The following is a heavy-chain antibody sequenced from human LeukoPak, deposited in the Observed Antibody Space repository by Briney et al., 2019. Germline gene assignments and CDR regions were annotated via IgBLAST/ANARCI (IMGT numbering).Heavy chain of an antibody. CDR2: INHSGST. D-gene: IGHD3-10*01. V-gene: IGHV4-34*01. CDR1: GGSFSGYY. Sequence: SETLSLTCAVYGGSFSGYYWSWIRQPPGKGLEWIGEINHSGSTNYNPSLKSRVTISVDTSKNQFSLKLSSVTAADTAVYYCARYYYGSGSYLSRFPSKTRIRWAFDPWGQGTLVTVSS. CDR3: ARYYYGSGSYLSRFPSKTRIRWAFDP. J-gene: IGHJ5*02.